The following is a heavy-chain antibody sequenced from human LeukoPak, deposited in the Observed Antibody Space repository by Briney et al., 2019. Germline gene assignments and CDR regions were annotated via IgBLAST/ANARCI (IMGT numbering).Heavy chain of an antibody. J-gene: IGHJ4*02. V-gene: IGHV3-23*01. CDR3: AKGALVVVAATLHLFDY. CDR2: ISGSGGST. Sequence: GGSLRLSCAASGFTFSSYAMSWVRQAPGKGLEWVSAISGSGGSTYYADSVKGRFTISRDNSKNTLYLQMNSLRAEDTAVYYCAKGALVVVAATLHLFDYWGQGTLVNVSS. D-gene: IGHD2-15*01. CDR1: GFTFSSYA.